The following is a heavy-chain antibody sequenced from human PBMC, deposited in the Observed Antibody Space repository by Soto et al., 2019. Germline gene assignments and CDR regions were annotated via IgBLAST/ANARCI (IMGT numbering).Heavy chain of an antibody. J-gene: IGHJ4*02. Sequence: SETLSLTCTVSGVSITSRNFWSWVRQTPGKGLEWIGEVFEGGATSYNPSLKSRVTISVDKAKSQFSLNLSSVTAADTAVYYCASDPSDGYNAFDFWGQGIPVTVSS. CDR2: VFEGGAT. CDR3: ASDPSDGYNAFDF. CDR1: GVSITSRNF. V-gene: IGHV4-4*02. D-gene: IGHD1-1*01.